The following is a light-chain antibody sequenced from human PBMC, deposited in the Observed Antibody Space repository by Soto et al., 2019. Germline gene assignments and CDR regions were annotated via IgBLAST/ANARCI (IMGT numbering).Light chain of an antibody. J-gene: IGKJ4*01. Sequence: AIQMTQSPSSLSASVGDRVTITCRASQGIRNDLGWYQQKPGKAPKLLIYAASSLQSGVPSRFSGTASGTDFTLTISSLQPEDFSTYYCLQDYSYPLTFGGGTKVEI. V-gene: IGKV1-6*01. CDR2: AAS. CDR1: QGIRND. CDR3: LQDYSYPLT.